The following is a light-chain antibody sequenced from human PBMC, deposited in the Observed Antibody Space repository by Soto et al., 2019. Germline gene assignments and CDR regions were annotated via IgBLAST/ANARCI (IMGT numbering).Light chain of an antibody. Sequence: DIQVTQSPSSVSASVGDRVTITCRASQDIAAYLAWYQHKQGRAHEXLIHAASSLQSGVPSRFSGSGSGTDLTITINSLQPEDFETYYCQQAYSFPITFGQGTRLEIK. J-gene: IGKJ5*01. CDR1: QDIAAY. CDR3: QQAYSFPIT. CDR2: AAS. V-gene: IGKV1D-12*01.